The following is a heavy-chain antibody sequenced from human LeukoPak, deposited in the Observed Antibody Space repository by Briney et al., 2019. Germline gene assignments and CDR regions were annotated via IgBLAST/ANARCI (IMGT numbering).Heavy chain of an antibody. Sequence: SEILSLTCAVYGGSFSGYYWSWIRQPPGKGLEWIGEINHSGSTNYNPSLKSRVTISVDTSKNQFSLKLRSVTAADTAVYYCAREDILYYGTSNWGQGTLVTVSS. V-gene: IGHV4-34*01. CDR1: GGSFSGYY. CDR3: AREDILYYGTSN. J-gene: IGHJ4*02. D-gene: IGHD1-14*01. CDR2: INHSGST.